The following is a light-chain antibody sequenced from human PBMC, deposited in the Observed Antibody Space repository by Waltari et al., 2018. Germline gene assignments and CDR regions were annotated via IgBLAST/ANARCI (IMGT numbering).Light chain of an antibody. V-gene: IGKV1-5*03. J-gene: IGKJ4*01. CDR1: QDIITW. CDR3: QQYNSYSTT. Sequence: DIQMTQFPSTLSASVGDRVTITCRASQDIITWLAWYQQKPGKAPKLLIFKASSLESGVPSRFSGSGSGTEFTLTISSLQPDDFATYYCQQYNSYSTTFGGGTKVEV. CDR2: KAS.